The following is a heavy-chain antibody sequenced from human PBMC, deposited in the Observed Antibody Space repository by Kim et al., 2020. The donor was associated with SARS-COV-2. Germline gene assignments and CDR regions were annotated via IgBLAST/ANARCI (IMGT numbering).Heavy chain of an antibody. CDR1: GFTFSSYA. Sequence: GGSLRLSCSASGFTFSSYAMHWVRQAPGKGLEYVSAISSNGGSTYYADSVKGRFTISRDNSKNTLYLQMSSLRAEDTAVYYCVKTYSGSYYAGVFDYWGQGTLVTVSS. J-gene: IGHJ4*02. D-gene: IGHD1-26*01. V-gene: IGHV3-64D*09. CDR2: ISSNGGST. CDR3: VKTYSGSYYAGVFDY.